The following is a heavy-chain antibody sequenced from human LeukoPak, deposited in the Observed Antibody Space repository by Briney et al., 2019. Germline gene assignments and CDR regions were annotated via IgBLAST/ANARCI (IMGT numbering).Heavy chain of an antibody. CDR3: AELGITMIGGV. CDR1: GFTFSNYW. D-gene: IGHD3-10*02. J-gene: IGHJ6*04. Sequence: GGSLRLSCAASGFTFSNYWMTWVRQAPGKGLEWVANIKGDGTKENYVDSVKGRFTISRDNAKNPLYLQMNSLRAEDTAVYYCAELGITMIGGVWGKGTTVTISS. CDR2: IKGDGTKE. V-gene: IGHV3-7*01.